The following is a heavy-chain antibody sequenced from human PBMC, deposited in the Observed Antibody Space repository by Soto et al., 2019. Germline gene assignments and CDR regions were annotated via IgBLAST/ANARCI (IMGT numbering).Heavy chain of an antibody. V-gene: IGHV4-59*08. J-gene: IGHJ4*02. CDR3: ARRGDYDQYYFDY. Sequence: SETLSLTCTVSGGSISSYYWSWIRQPPGKGLEWIGYIYYSGSTNYNPSLKSRVTISVDTSKNQFSLKLSSVTAADTAVYYCARRGDYDQYYFDYWGQGTLVTVSS. D-gene: IGHD4-17*01. CDR2: IYYSGST. CDR1: GGSISSYY.